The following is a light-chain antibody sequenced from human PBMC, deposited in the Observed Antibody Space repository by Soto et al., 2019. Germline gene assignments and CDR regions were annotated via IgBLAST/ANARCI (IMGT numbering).Light chain of an antibody. V-gene: IGLV1-40*01. CDR2: GNS. J-gene: IGLJ1*01. CDR3: QSYDSSLSGYV. CDR1: CSNIGAGYD. Sequence: QSVLTQPPSVSGAQGQRVTISCTGSCSNIGAGYDVHWYQQLPGTAPKLLIYGNSNRPSWVPDRFSGSKSGTSASLAITGLKAEDEADYYSQSYDSSLSGYVFGTGTKLTVL.